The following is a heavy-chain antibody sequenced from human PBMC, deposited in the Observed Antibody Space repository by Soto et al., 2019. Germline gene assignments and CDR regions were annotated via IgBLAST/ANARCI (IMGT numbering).Heavy chain of an antibody. D-gene: IGHD3-10*01. CDR1: GYTFTSYD. Sequence: QVPLVQSGAEVKKPGASVKVSCKASGYTFTSYDINWVRQATGQGLEWMGWMNPNSGNTGYAQKFQGRVTMTRNTSISTAYMELSSLRSEDTAVYYCARGGTFRGVIIGYYYGMDVWGQGTTVTVSS. CDR2: MNPNSGNT. CDR3: ARGGTFRGVIIGYYYGMDV. V-gene: IGHV1-8*01. J-gene: IGHJ6*02.